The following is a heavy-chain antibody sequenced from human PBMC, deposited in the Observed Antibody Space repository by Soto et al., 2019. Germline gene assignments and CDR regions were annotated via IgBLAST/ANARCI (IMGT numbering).Heavy chain of an antibody. CDR1: GFSLSTSGVG. V-gene: IGHV2-5*02. CDR3: AHSLREIAARPFDY. D-gene: IGHD6-6*01. Sequence: QITLKESGPTLVKPTQTLTLTCTFSGFSLSTSGVGVGWIRQPPGKALEWLALIYWDDDKRYSPSLQSRLTITKDTSKNQVVLTMTNMDPVDTATYYCAHSLREIAARPFDYWGQGTLVTVSS. CDR2: IYWDDDK. J-gene: IGHJ4*02.